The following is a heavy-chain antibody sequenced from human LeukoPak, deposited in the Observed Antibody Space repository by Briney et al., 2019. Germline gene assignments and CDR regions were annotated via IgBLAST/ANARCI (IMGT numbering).Heavy chain of an antibody. D-gene: IGHD3-16*01. V-gene: IGHV3-23*01. CDR3: AKAAYDYVWGSYPKDH. CDR2: ISGSGGST. J-gene: IGHJ4*02. Sequence: GGSLRLSCAASGFTFSSYATSWVRQAPGKGLEWVSAISGSGGSTYYADSVKDRFTISRDNSKNTLYLQMNSLRAEDTAVYYCAKAAYDYVWGSYPKDHWGQGTLVTVSS. CDR1: GFTFSSYA.